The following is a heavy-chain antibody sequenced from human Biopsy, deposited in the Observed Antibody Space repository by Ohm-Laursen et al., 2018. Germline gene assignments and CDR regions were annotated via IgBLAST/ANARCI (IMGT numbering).Heavy chain of an antibody. V-gene: IGHV1-8*01. J-gene: IGHJ5*02. CDR2: MIPSSGKT. D-gene: IGHD6-6*01. CDR1: GYSFSTYD. CDR3: ARGYSRRVSIFEASIYWFDT. Sequence: GASVKVSCKASGYSFSTYDVNWVRQARGQGLEWMGWMIPSSGKTGYAQRFQGRVTLTMNTSISTAYMELSGLRSEDTAVYFCARGYSRRVSIFEASIYWFDTWSQGTLVTVSS.